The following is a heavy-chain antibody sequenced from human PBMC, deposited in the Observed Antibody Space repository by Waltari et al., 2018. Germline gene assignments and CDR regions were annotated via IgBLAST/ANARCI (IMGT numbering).Heavy chain of an antibody. Sequence: QVQLVQSGAEVKKPGSSVKVSCKASGGTFSSYAISRVRQAPGHGLEWMGGFIPIFGTANYAQKFQGRGTITADESTSTAYMELSSLRSEDTAVYYCARAAGYCSGGSCYSGGEYYYYGMDVWGQGTTVTVSS. CDR3: ARAAGYCSGGSCYSGGEYYYYGMDV. D-gene: IGHD2-15*01. V-gene: IGHV1-69*01. CDR1: GGTFSSYA. CDR2: FIPIFGTA. J-gene: IGHJ6*02.